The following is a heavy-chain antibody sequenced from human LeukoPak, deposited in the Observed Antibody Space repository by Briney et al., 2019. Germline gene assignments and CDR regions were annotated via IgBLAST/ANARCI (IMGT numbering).Heavy chain of an antibody. V-gene: IGHV3-64*01. CDR3: ARVWKGYYFDY. CDR1: GFTFSSYA. J-gene: IGHJ4*02. CDR2: ISSNGGST. D-gene: IGHD1-1*01. Sequence: GGSLRLSCAASGFTFSSYAMHWVRQAPGKGLEYVSAISSNGGSTYYANSVKGRFTISRDNSKNTLYLQMGSLRAEDMAVYYCARVWKGYYFDYWGQGTLVTVSS.